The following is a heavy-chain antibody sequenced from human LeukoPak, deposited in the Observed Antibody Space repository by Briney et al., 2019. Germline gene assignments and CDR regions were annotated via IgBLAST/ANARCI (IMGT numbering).Heavy chain of an antibody. CDR3: ARSPTVTPTLLDY. D-gene: IGHD4-11*01. J-gene: IGHJ4*02. CDR2: ITSSSSYI. V-gene: IGHV3-21*04. CDR1: GFTFSSYN. Sequence: GGSLRLSCAASGFTFSSYNMNWVRQAPGKGLEWVSSITSSSSYIYYADSVKGRFTISRDNAKNSLYLQMNSLRAEDTALYYCARSPTVTPTLLDYWGQGTLVTVSS.